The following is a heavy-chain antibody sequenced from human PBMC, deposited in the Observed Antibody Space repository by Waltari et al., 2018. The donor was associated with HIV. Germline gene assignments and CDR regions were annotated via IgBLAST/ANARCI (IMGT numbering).Heavy chain of an antibody. V-gene: IGHV3-21*01. CDR2: ISSSSSYI. CDR1: GLHFSRYS. CDR3: ARGRGSYAFDI. D-gene: IGHD3-10*01. J-gene: IGHJ3*02. Sequence: EVQLVESGGGLVTPGGYLRHSCAAAGLHFSRYSINSVQQAPGKGLEWVSSISSSSSYIYYADSVKGRFTISRDNAKNSLYLQMNSLRAEDTAVYYCARGRGSYAFDIWGQGTMVTVSS.